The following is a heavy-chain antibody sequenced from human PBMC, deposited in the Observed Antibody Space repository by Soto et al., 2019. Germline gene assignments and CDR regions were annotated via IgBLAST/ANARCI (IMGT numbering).Heavy chain of an antibody. CDR1: GGPFSSYA. CDR3: ASTSVVSDYYYYYGMDV. Sequence: SVKVSFKASGGPFSSYAISWVRQAPGQGLEWMGGIIPIFGTANYAQKFQGRVTITADKSTSTAYMELSSLRSEDTAVYYCASTSVVSDYYYYYGMDVWGQGTTVTVSS. V-gene: IGHV1-69*06. J-gene: IGHJ6*02. CDR2: IIPIFGTA. D-gene: IGHD2-15*01.